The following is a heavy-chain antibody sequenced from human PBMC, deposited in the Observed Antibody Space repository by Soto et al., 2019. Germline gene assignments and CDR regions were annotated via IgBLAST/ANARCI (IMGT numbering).Heavy chain of an antibody. V-gene: IGHV3-23*01. D-gene: IGHD3-22*01. Sequence: PGGSLRLSCAASGFTFSSYAMSWVRQAPGKGLEWVSAISGSGGSTYYADSVKGRFTISRDNSKNTLYLQMNSLRAEDTAVYYCAKVGLYYYDSSGSYFDYWGQGTLVTVSS. J-gene: IGHJ4*02. CDR3: AKVGLYYYDSSGSYFDY. CDR1: GFTFSSYA. CDR2: ISGSGGST.